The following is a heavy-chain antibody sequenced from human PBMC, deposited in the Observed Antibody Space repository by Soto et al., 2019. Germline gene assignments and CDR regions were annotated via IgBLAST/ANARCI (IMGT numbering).Heavy chain of an antibody. CDR2: ISYVGSHK. CDR1: GFLFDTYG. V-gene: IGHV3-30*03. D-gene: IGHD1-26*01. CDR3: ATSASSEH. J-gene: IGHJ1*01. Sequence: VPLVESGGGVVQPGRSLSLSCVASGFLFDTYGMHWVRQTPGKGLEWVAIISYVGSHKEYADSVKGRFAISRDNSEKTLYLQMNNLGVEDTALYYCATSASSEHWGQGTQVTVS.